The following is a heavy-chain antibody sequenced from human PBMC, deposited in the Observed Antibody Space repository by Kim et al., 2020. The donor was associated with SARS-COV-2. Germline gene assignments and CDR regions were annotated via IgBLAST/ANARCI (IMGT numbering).Heavy chain of an antibody. CDR1: GGSISSSSYY. CDR3: ARDTYYYDSNDAFDI. Sequence: SETLSLTCTVSGGSISSSSYYWGWIRQPPGKGLEWIGSIYYSGSTYYNPSLKSRVTISVDTSKNQFSLKLSSVTAADTAVYYCARDTYYYDSNDAFDIWGQGTMVTVSS. D-gene: IGHD3-22*01. CDR2: IYYSGST. V-gene: IGHV4-39*02. J-gene: IGHJ3*02.